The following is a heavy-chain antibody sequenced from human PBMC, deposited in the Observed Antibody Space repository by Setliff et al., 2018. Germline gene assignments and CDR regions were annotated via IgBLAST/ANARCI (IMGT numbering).Heavy chain of an antibody. J-gene: IGHJ4*02. CDR1: GGSISTTDYY. V-gene: IGHV4-39*07. D-gene: IGHD3-22*01. CDR3: ARYDSSGYSENYYFDY. CDR2: VYYSGNT. Sequence: ETLSLTCTVSGGSISTTDYYWGWIRQPPGKGLEWIGCVYYSGNTYYSPSLKSRVTMFVDTSKNQFSLMLYSVTAADTAIYYCARYDSSGYSENYYFDYWGQGTLVTVS.